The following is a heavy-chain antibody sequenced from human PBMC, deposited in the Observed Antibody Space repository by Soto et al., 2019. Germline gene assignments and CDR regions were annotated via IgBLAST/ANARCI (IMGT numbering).Heavy chain of an antibody. D-gene: IGHD2-15*01. CDR1: GYSFTSYW. CDR2: IFPGDSDT. CDR3: ANSLRAASYYGMDV. V-gene: IGHV5-51*01. Sequence: ISCKTSGYSFTSYWIGWVRQMPGKGLEWMGIIFPGDSDTRYSPSFQGQVNISADKSISTAYLQWSSLKASDTAMYYCANSLRAASYYGMDVWGQGTTVTVSS. J-gene: IGHJ6*02.